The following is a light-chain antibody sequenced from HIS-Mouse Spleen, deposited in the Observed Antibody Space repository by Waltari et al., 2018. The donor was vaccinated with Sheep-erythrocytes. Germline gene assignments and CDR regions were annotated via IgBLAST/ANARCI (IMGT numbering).Light chain of an antibody. CDR2: EVS. V-gene: IGLV2-14*01. CDR1: SSDVGGYNY. Sequence: QSALTQPASVSGSPGQSITISCTGTSSDVGGYNYVSWYQQHPGKAPKLMIYEVSNRPSGVSNRFLGSKSGNPASLTHSGVQAEDEFDFYCNSYTSSNTLVVFGGGTKLTVL. J-gene: IGLJ2*01. CDR3: NSYTSSNTLVV.